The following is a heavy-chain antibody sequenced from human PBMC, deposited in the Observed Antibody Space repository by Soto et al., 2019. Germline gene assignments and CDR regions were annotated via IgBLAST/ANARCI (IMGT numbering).Heavy chain of an antibody. CDR3: ARRRGVVVPAAMMEYYYYMDV. CDR2: IYYSGST. J-gene: IGHJ6*03. V-gene: IGHV4-59*08. CDR1: GGSISSYY. D-gene: IGHD2-2*01. Sequence: SETLSLTCTVSGGSISSYYWSWIRQPPGKGLEWFGYIYYSGSTNYNPSLKSRVTISVDTSKNQFSLKLSSVTAADTAVYYCARRRGVVVPAAMMEYYYYMDVWGKGTTVTVPS.